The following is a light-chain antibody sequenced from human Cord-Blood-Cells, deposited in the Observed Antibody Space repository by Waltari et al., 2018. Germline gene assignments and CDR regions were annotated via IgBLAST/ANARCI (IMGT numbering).Light chain of an antibody. Sequence: DIQMTQSPSSLSASVGDRVTITCRASQSISSYLNWYQQKPGKAPKFLIYAASSLQSGVPSRFSGSGSGTDFTLTISSLQPEDFATYYCQQSYSTPLTFCGGTKVEIK. V-gene: IGKV1-39*01. CDR1: QSISSY. J-gene: IGKJ4*01. CDR3: QQSYSTPLT. CDR2: AAS.